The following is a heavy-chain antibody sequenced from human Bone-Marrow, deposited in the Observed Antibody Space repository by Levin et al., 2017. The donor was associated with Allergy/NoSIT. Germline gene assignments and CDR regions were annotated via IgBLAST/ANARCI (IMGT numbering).Heavy chain of an antibody. CDR3: ARTYYDFWSGYYEYYYYYYMDV. CDR2: ISSSSSYT. D-gene: IGHD3-3*01. CDR1: GFTFSDYY. J-gene: IGHJ6*03. V-gene: IGHV3-11*06. Sequence: GESLKISCAASGFTFSDYYMSWIRQAPGKGLEWVSYISSSSSYTNYADSVKGRFTISRDNAKNSLYLQMNSLRAEDTAVYYCARTYYDFWSGYYEYYYYYYMDVWGKGTTVTVSS.